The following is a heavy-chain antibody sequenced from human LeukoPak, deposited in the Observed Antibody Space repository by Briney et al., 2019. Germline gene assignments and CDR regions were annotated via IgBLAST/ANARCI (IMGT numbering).Heavy chain of an antibody. D-gene: IGHD2-2*01. Sequence: SETLSLTCTVSGGSISSGSYYWSWIRQPAGKGLEWIGRIYTSGSTNYNPSLKSRVTISVDTSKNQLSLKLSSVTAADTAVYYCARVGYCSSTSCYLPKYYYYMDVWGKGTTVTVSS. J-gene: IGHJ6*03. CDR1: GGSISSGSYY. V-gene: IGHV4-61*02. CDR3: ARVGYCSSTSCYLPKYYYYMDV. CDR2: IYTSGST.